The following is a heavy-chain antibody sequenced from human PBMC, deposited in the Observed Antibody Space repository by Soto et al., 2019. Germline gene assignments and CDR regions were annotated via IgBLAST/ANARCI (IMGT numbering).Heavy chain of an antibody. CDR2: ISYDGSNK. D-gene: IGHD6-19*01. V-gene: IGHV3-30*18. J-gene: IGHJ4*02. Sequence: QVQLVESGGGVVQPGRSLRLSCAASGFTFSSYGMHWVRQAPGKGLEWVAVISYDGSNKYYADSVKGRFTISRDNSENTLYLQMNSLRAEDTAVYYCAKDRDTIAVAGTDLGYYFDYWGQGTLVTVSS. CDR3: AKDRDTIAVAGTDLGYYFDY. CDR1: GFTFSSYG.